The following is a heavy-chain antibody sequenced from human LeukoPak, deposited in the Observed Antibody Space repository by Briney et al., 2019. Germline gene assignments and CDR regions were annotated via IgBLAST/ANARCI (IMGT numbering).Heavy chain of an antibody. V-gene: IGHV4-4*07. J-gene: IGHJ4*02. D-gene: IGHD3-10*01. Sequence: SETLSLTCTVSGGSITDFYCSWIRQPAGEGLEWIGRLYGGGSPNYSPSYNPSLNSRITMSVDTSKNQFSLKLNSVTAADTAVYYCATDRGWRNTARGFPYWGQGTLVTVSS. CDR2: LYGGGSP. CDR3: ATDRGWRNTARGFPY. CDR1: GGSITDFY.